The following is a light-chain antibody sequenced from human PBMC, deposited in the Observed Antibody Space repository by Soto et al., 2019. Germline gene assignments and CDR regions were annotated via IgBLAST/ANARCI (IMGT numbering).Light chain of an antibody. J-gene: IGKJ5*01. V-gene: IGKV1-39*01. CDR3: QQTYSTLSIT. CDR2: AAS. Sequence: DIQMTQSPSSLSASVGDRVTITCRASESIARHLNWYQQKPGKAPKLRIYAASSLQNGVPSRFRSGGSGTDFTLTISNLQPEDFATYYCQQTYSTLSITFGQGTRLEIK. CDR1: ESIARH.